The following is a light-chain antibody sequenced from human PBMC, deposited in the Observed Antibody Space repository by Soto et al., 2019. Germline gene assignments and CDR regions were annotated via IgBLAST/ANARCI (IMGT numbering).Light chain of an antibody. J-gene: IGKJ1*01. CDR1: QSISSY. CDR2: KAS. V-gene: IGKV1-39*01. CDR3: QHYYSYPKA. Sequence: DIQMTQSPSSLSASVGDRVTITCRASQSISSYLNWYQQKPGKAPKLLIYKASTLKSGVPSRFSGSGSGTEFTLTISSLQPEDFATYYCQHYYSYPKAFGQGTKLDIK.